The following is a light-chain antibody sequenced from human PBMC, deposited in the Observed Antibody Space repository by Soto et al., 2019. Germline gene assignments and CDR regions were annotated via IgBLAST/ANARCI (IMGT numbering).Light chain of an antibody. Sequence: QSVLTQPPSASGTPGQRVTISCSGSSSNIGVNYVYWYQQLPGMAPTLLIHTNNQRPSGVPDRFSGSKSGTSASLAISGLRAEDEADYHCATWDDSLSGVVFGGGTKLTVL. V-gene: IGLV1-47*01. CDR3: ATWDDSLSGVV. CDR2: TNN. CDR1: SSNIGVNY. J-gene: IGLJ2*01.